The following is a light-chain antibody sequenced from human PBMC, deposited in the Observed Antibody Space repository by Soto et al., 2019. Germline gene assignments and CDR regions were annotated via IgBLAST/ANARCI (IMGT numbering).Light chain of an antibody. CDR1: QSVSSRY. V-gene: IGKV3-20*01. CDR2: GAS. Sequence: EIVLTQSPGTLSLFPGERATLSCRASQSVSSRYLAWYQQKPGQAPRLLVYGASSRATGIADRFSGSGSGTDFTLTINRLEPEDFAVYYCQQYGSSPTFGQGTKVEIK. J-gene: IGKJ1*01. CDR3: QQYGSSPT.